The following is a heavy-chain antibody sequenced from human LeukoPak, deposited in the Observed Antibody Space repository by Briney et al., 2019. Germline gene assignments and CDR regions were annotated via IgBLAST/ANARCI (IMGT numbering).Heavy chain of an antibody. J-gene: IGHJ4*02. Sequence: PGGSLRLSCAASGFTFSSYWMHWVRQAPGNGLVWVSRINSDGSSTSYADSVKGRFTISRDNAKNTLYLQMNSLRAEDTAVYYCARDNDYYDSSGYYYWGQGTLVTVSS. CDR2: INSDGSST. D-gene: IGHD3-22*01. V-gene: IGHV3-74*01. CDR3: ARDNDYYDSSGYYY. CDR1: GFTFSSYW.